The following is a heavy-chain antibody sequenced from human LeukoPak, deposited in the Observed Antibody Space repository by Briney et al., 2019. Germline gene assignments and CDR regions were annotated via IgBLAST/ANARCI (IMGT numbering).Heavy chain of an antibody. D-gene: IGHD5-18*01. V-gene: IGHV3-NL1*01. Sequence: SSYDYADSVKGRFTISRDNSKNALYLQMNSLRAEDTAVYYCAKVVDTAMEGYTDVWGKGTTVTVSS. CDR2: SSY. CDR3: AKVVDTAMEGYTDV. J-gene: IGHJ6*03.